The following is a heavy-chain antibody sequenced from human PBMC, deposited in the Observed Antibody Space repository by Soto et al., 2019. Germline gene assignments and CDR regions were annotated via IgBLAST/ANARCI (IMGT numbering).Heavy chain of an antibody. J-gene: IGHJ6*02. Sequence: GGSLRLSCAASGFTFSSYGMHWVRQAPGKGLEWVAVISYDGSNKYYADSVKGRFTISRDNSKNTLYLQMNSLRAEDTAVYYCARHQRYSGYDSRYYYGMEVWGQGTTVTVSS. CDR1: GFTFSSYG. CDR2: ISYDGSNK. CDR3: ARHQRYSGYDSRYYYGMEV. V-gene: IGHV3-30*03. D-gene: IGHD5-12*01.